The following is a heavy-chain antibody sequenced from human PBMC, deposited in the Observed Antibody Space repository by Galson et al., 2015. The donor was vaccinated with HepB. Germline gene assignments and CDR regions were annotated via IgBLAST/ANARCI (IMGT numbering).Heavy chain of an antibody. CDR3: AKDSGIQPMPY. J-gene: IGHJ4*02. CDR1: GFTLSSYA. Sequence: SLRLSCAASGFTLSSYAMSWVRQAPGKGLEWVSAISGSGGSTYYADSVKGRFTISRDNSKNTLYLQMNSLRAEDTAVYYCAKDSGIQPMPYWGQGTLVTVSS. D-gene: IGHD2-2*01. V-gene: IGHV3-23*01. CDR2: ISGSGGST.